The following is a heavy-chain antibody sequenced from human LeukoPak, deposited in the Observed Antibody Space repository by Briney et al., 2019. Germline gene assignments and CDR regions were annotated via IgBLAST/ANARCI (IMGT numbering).Heavy chain of an antibody. D-gene: IGHD1-26*01. J-gene: IGHJ4*02. V-gene: IGHV1-18*01. Sequence: ASVKVSCKASGYSFTSYGISWVRQAPGQGLEWMGWISAYNGNTNYAQKLQGRVTMTTDTSTSTAYMELRSLRSDDTAVYYCARDRLSVPLVGATGLAHDYWGQGTLVTVSS. CDR2: ISAYNGNT. CDR3: ARDRLSVPLVGATGLAHDY. CDR1: GYSFTSYG.